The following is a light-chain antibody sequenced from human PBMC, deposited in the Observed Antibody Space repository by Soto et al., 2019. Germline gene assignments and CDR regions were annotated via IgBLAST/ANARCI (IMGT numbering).Light chain of an antibody. Sequence: EIVLTQSPGTLSLSPGERATLSCRASQSVSSSFLAWYQQKPGQAPRLLTDGASSRATGIPDRFSGSGSGTDFTLTISRLEPEDFAVYYCQQYDNSPLTFGGGTKVEIK. CDR2: GAS. CDR1: QSVSSSF. V-gene: IGKV3-20*01. CDR3: QQYDNSPLT. J-gene: IGKJ4*01.